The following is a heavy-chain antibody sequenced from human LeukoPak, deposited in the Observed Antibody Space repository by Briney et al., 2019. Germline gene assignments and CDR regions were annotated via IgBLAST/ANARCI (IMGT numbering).Heavy chain of an antibody. Sequence: GGSLRLSCAASGFIFKDYWMIWVRQAPGKGLEWVANIKQDGSEKYYVDSVKGRFTISRDNAENSLYLQMNTLRAEDTAMYYCAKDAQPRSRWFDPWGQGTLVTVSS. CDR1: GFIFKDYW. CDR3: AKDAQPRSRWFDP. J-gene: IGHJ5*02. V-gene: IGHV3-7*03. CDR2: IKQDGSEK. D-gene: IGHD3-16*01.